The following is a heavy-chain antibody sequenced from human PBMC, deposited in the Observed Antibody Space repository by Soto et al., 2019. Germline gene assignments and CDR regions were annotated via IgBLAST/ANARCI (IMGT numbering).Heavy chain of an antibody. V-gene: IGHV1-18*01. J-gene: IGHJ5*02. CDR3: ARHHGPTTSENWFDP. Sequence: QVHLVQSGVEVKTPGASVKVSCQASGYTFFTYDISWVRQAAGQGLEWMGWISTYSGDTKYAQKFQGRVTMTTDTSTTPAYLELRSLRSDDTAVYYCARHHGPTTSENWFDPWGQGTLVTVSS. CDR1: GYTFFTYD. CDR2: ISTYSGDT. D-gene: IGHD5-12*01.